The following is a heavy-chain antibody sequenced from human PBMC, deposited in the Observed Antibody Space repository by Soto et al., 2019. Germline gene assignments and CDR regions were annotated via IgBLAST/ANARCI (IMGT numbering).Heavy chain of an antibody. CDR2: IIPILGIA. V-gene: IGHV1-69*02. CDR3: ARGWSSGRAEYFQH. J-gene: IGHJ1*01. CDR1: GGTFSSYT. D-gene: IGHD6-19*01. Sequence: SVKVSFKASGGTFSSYTISWVRQAPGQGLEWMGRIIPILGIANYAQKFQGRVTITADKSTSTAYMELSSLRSEDTAVYYCARGWSSGRAEYFQHWGQGTLVTVSS.